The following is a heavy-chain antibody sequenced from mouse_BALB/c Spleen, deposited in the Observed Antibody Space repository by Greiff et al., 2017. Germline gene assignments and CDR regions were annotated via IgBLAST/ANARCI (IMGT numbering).Heavy chain of an antibody. V-gene: IGHV5-6-5*01. Sequence: EVHLVESGGGLVKPGGSLKLSCAASGFTFSSYAMSWVRPPPEKRLEWVASISSGGSTYYPDSVKGRFTISRDNARNILYLQMSSLRSEDTAMYYCARGTTYDYDGLYAMDYWGQGTSVTVSS. J-gene: IGHJ4*01. D-gene: IGHD2-4*01. CDR2: ISSGGST. CDR1: GFTFSSYA. CDR3: ARGTTYDYDGLYAMDY.